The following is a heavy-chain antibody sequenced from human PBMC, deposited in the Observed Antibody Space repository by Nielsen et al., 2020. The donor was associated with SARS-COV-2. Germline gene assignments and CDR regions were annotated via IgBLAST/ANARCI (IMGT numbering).Heavy chain of an antibody. Sequence: SETLSLTCNVSGDSMSSSDYYWAFHRQPPGRGLEWVGSIYYSGITYYNPSLKSRVTMSVDTSKNQFSLRLNSVTAADTAVYYCARLNRRILTPLALASLRFDFWGQGAPVTVSS. CDR2: IYYSGIT. CDR3: ARLNRRILTPLALASLRFDF. J-gene: IGHJ4*02. V-gene: IGHV4-39*01. CDR1: GDSMSSSDYY. D-gene: IGHD3-3*02.